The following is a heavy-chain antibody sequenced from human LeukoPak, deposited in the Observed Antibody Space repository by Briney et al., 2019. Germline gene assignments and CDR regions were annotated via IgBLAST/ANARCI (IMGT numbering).Heavy chain of an antibody. Sequence: GGSLRLSCAASGFTFDDYAMHWVRQAPGKGLEWVSLISGDGGSTYYAASVKGRFTISRDNSKNSLYLQMNSLRTEDTALYYCAKDIKLELTFDYWGQGTLVTVSS. D-gene: IGHD1-7*01. CDR2: ISGDGGST. CDR1: GFTFDDYA. V-gene: IGHV3-43*02. J-gene: IGHJ4*02. CDR3: AKDIKLELTFDY.